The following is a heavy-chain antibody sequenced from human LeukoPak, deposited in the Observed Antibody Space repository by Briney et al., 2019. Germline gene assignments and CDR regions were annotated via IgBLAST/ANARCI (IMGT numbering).Heavy chain of an antibody. J-gene: IGHJ5*02. CDR2: IYPGDSDT. Sequence: GESLKISCKGSGYSFTSYWIGWVRQMPGKGLEWMGIIYPGDSDTRYSPSFQGQVTISADKSISTAYLQWSSLKASDTAMYYCARHIRGYDILTGYYTGSKWFDPWGQGTLVTVSS. CDR1: GYSFTSYW. V-gene: IGHV5-51*01. D-gene: IGHD3-9*01. CDR3: ARHIRGYDILTGYYTGSKWFDP.